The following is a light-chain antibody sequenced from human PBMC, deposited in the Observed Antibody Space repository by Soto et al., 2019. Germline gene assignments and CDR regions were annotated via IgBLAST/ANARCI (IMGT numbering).Light chain of an antibody. V-gene: IGKV1-5*01. J-gene: IGKJ2*01. Sequence: DIQMTQSPSTLSASVGDRVTITCRASQSISSWLAWYQQKPGKAPKLLIYDASSLESGVPSRFSGSGSGTNFTLTISSPQPDDFATYYCQQYNSYPYTFGQGNKLEIK. CDR3: QQYNSYPYT. CDR1: QSISSW. CDR2: DAS.